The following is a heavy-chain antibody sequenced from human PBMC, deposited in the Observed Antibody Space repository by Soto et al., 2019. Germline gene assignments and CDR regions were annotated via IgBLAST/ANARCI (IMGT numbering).Heavy chain of an antibody. V-gene: IGHV1-3*01. J-gene: IGHJ3*02. CDR3: ARRKAARSRNAFDI. CDR2: INAGNGNT. D-gene: IGHD6-6*01. Sequence: ASVKVSCKASGYTFTSYAMHWVRQAPGQRLEWMGWINAGNGNTKYSQKFQGRVTITRDTSVSTAYMELSSLRSEDTAVYYCARRKAARSRNAFDIWGQGTMVTVSS. CDR1: GYTFTSYA.